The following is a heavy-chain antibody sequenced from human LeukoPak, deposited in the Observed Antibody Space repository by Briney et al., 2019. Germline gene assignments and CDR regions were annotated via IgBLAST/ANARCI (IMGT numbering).Heavy chain of an antibody. CDR1: GLTFSSYG. J-gene: IGHJ6*02. Sequence: PGGSLRLSCAASGLTFSSYGMHWVRQAPGKGLEWVAVISYDGSNKYYADSVKGRFTISRDNSKNTLYLQMNSLRAEDTAVYYCAIIVGATDDGMDVWGQGTTVTVSS. CDR3: AIIVGATDDGMDV. D-gene: IGHD1-26*01. V-gene: IGHV3-30*03. CDR2: ISYDGSNK.